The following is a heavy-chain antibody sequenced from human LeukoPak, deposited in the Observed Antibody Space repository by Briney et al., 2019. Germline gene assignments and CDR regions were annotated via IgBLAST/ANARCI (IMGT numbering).Heavy chain of an antibody. V-gene: IGHV3-33*07. CDR1: GFIFSSYG. CDR3: AMGERGGWSGYFDY. CDR2: IWNDGGAE. J-gene: IGHJ4*02. D-gene: IGHD6-19*01. Sequence: GGSLRLSCAPSGFIFSSYGMYWVRQAPGKGLEWVAVIWNDGGAEFYVDSVKGRFTISRDNSKNPVYLQMNSLRPEDTALYYCAMGERGGWSGYFDYCGEGNLGTVSS.